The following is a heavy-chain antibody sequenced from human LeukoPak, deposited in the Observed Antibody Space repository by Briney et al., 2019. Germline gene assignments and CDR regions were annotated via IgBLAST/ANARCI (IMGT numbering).Heavy chain of an antibody. D-gene: IGHD6-13*01. Sequence: SETLSLTCAVYGGSFSGYYWSWIRQPPGKGLEWIGEINHSGSTNYNPSLKSRVTISVDTSKNQFSLKLSSVTAADTAVYYCARRAGYSSSSGDWGQGTLVTVSS. J-gene: IGHJ1*01. CDR1: GGSFSGYY. CDR3: ARRAGYSSSSGD. CDR2: INHSGST. V-gene: IGHV4-34*01.